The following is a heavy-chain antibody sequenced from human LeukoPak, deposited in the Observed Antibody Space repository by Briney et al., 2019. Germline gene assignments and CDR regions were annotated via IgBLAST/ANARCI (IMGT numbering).Heavy chain of an antibody. CDR2: IPVSGDPT. CDR1: GFTFSSYS. Sequence: PGGSLRLSCAASGFTFSSYSMNWVRQAPGKGLEWVSSIPVSGDPTYYADSVRGRFTVSRDNSKSSLYLQMNGLRAEDTALYYCAKDPNGDYVGAFDMWGQGTMVTVSS. CDR3: AKDPNGDYVGAFDM. J-gene: IGHJ3*02. D-gene: IGHD4-17*01. V-gene: IGHV3-23*01.